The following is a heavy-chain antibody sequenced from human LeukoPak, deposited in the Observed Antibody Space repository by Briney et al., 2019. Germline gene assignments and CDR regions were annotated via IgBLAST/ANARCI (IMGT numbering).Heavy chain of an antibody. V-gene: IGHV1-69*13. CDR2: IIPIFGTA. Sequence: VASVKVSCKASGGTFSSYAISWVRQAPGQGLEWMGGIIPIFGTANYAQKFQGRVTITADESTSTAYMELSSLRSEDTAVYYCASWHYYYMDVWGKGTTVTVSS. J-gene: IGHJ6*03. CDR3: ASWHYYYMDV. CDR1: GGTFSSYA.